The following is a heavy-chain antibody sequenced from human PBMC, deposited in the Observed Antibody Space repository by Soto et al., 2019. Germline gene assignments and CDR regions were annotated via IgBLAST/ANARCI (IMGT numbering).Heavy chain of an antibody. Sequence: QVQLQESGPGLVKPSQTLSLTCTVSGGSISSGGYYWSWIRQHPGKGLEWIGYIYYRGSTYYNPSLKARVTISVDTSKNQFSLKLSSVTAADTAVYYCARGMLHYYDSSGPRFDPWGQGTLVTVSS. CDR1: GGSISSGGYY. J-gene: IGHJ5*02. D-gene: IGHD3-22*01. V-gene: IGHV4-31*03. CDR2: IYYRGST. CDR3: ARGMLHYYDSSGPRFDP.